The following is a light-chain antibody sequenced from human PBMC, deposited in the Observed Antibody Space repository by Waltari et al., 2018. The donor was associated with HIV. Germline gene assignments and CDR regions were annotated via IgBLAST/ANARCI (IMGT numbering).Light chain of an antibody. CDR1: ALAKQH. CDR2: KDT. J-gene: IGLJ2*01. CDR3: QSADNTGTSVV. Sequence: SYELTQPPSVSVSPGQTARITCSADALAKQHTYWYQQKPGQAPVVVIYKDTQRASGIPERFSGSSSGTIVTLTISGVQAEDEAVYYCQSADNTGTSVVFGGGTKVTVL. V-gene: IGLV3-25*03.